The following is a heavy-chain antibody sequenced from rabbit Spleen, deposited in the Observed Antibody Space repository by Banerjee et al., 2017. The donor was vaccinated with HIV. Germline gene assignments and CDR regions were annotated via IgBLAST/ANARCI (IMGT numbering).Heavy chain of an antibody. CDR3: ARGSATMTMVITGYYLSL. Sequence: QSLEESGGDLVKPGASLTLTCTASGFSFSTNYWICWVRQAPGKGLEWIACIYGGSSGSSYYASWATGRSTISRTSSTTVTLQMTSLTAADTATYFCARGSATMTMVITGYYLSLWGQGTLVTVS. CDR2: IYGGSSGSS. D-gene: IGHD2-1*01. CDR1: GFSFSTNYW. V-gene: IGHV1S40*01. J-gene: IGHJ4*01.